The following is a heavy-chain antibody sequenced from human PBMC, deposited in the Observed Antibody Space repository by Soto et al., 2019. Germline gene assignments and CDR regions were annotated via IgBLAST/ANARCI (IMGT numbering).Heavy chain of an antibody. D-gene: IGHD6-13*01. J-gene: IGHJ4*02. CDR1: GFTFSSYA. CDR3: AGPRKGGVSSSWYYFDH. CDR2: IIGSGGST. Sequence: XSLRLSIGASGFTFSSYAVGWVRQAPGKGLEWVSAIIGSGGSTYYADSVKCRFTISRDNSKNTLYLQMNSLRAEDTAVYYCAGPRKGGVSSSWYYFDHWAQGTLVTVSS. V-gene: IGHV3-23*01.